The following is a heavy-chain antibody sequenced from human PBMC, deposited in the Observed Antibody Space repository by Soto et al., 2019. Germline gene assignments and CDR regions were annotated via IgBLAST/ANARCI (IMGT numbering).Heavy chain of an antibody. CDR1: GGSISSGGYY. CDR3: ARGIAAEEFDY. D-gene: IGHD6-13*01. CDR2: IYYSGST. V-gene: IGHV4-31*03. Sequence: SDTLSLTCTVSGGSISSGGYYWSWIRQHPGKGLEWIGYIYYSGSTYYNPSLKSRVTISVDTSKNQFSLKLSSVTAADTAVYYCARGIAAEEFDYWGQGTLVTVSS. J-gene: IGHJ4*02.